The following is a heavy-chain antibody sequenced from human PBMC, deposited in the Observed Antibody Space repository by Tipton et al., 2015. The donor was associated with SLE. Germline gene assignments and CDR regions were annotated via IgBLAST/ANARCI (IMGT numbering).Heavy chain of an antibody. V-gene: IGHV4-61*02. CDR3: ARGSDYDFCGDVTSHAFDI. CDR1: GGSISSGSYY. D-gene: IGHD3-3*01. Sequence: TLSLTCGVYGGSISSGSYYWSWIRQPAGKGLEWIGRMYTSESTNYNPSLKSRVTISVDTSKNQFSLKLSSVTAADTAVYYCARGSDYDFCGDVTSHAFDIWGQGTLVIVSS. J-gene: IGHJ3*02. CDR2: MYTSEST.